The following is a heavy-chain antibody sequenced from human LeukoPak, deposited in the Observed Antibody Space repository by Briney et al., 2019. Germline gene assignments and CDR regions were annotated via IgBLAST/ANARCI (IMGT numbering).Heavy chain of an antibody. D-gene: IGHD3-10*01. J-gene: IGHJ1*01. Sequence: GGSLRLSCAASGFTFSSYWMHWVRQAPGKGLVWVSRINGDGSSTAYADSVKGRFTISRDNAKNTLYPQMNSLTAEDTALYYCVRGITMFQHWGQGTLVTVSS. V-gene: IGHV3-74*01. CDR1: GFTFSSYW. CDR3: VRGITMFQH. CDR2: INGDGSST.